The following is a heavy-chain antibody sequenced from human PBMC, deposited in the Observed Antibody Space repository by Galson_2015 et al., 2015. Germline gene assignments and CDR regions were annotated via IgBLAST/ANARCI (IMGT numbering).Heavy chain of an antibody. D-gene: IGHD6-13*01. CDR2: IIPIFGTA. CDR3: ARGRYSSSWPDAFDI. CDR1: GGTFSSYA. V-gene: IGHV1-69*13. Sequence: SVKVSCKASGGTFSSYAISWVRQAPGQGLEWMGGIIPIFGTANYAQKFQGRVTITADESTCTAYMELSSLRSEDTAVYYCARGRYSSSWPDAFDIWGQGTMVTVSS. J-gene: IGHJ3*02.